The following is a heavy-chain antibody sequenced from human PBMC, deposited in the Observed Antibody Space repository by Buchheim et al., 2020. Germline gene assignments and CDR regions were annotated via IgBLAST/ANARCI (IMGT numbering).Heavy chain of an antibody. J-gene: IGHJ4*02. V-gene: IGHV4-4*02. CDR2: IHASGTT. CDR1: DGAISSNKR. CDR3: AREVYGASYALDS. D-gene: IGHD1-26*01. Sequence: VQLQESGPGLVKPSGTLSLSCEVSDGAISSNKRWSWVRRPPGQGLEWIGEIHASGTTNYNPSLTSRVSISIDKSKNQLSLELRSVTAADTGLYLCAREVYGASYALDSWGQGTL.